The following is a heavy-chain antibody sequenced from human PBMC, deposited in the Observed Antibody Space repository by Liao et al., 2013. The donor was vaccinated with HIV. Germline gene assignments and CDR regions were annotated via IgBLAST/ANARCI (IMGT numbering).Heavy chain of an antibody. CDR3: ARSREVGVTLAGPVHGLFDF. CDR1: GGSISSRTYY. J-gene: IGHJ4*02. Sequence: QLQLKESGPGLVKRSETLSLTCTVSGGSISSRTYYWAWIRQSPGKGLEWVGEVSHTGHTNYNPSLRSRVIVSVDTSKNQFSLRLTSMTAADTAVYFCARSREVGVTLAGPVHGLFDFWGQGTPVTAAS. CDR2: VSHTGHT. D-gene: IGHD6-19*01. V-gene: IGHV4-39*07.